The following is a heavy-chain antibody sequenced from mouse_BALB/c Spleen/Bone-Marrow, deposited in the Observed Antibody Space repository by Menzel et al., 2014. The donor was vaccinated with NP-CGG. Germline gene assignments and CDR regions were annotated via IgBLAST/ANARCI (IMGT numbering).Heavy chain of an antibody. CDR2: INPESSTI. Sequence: EVKLMESGGGLVQPGGSLKLSCTASGFDFSRYWMSWVRQAPGKGLQWIGEINPESSTINYTPSLKDKFIISRDNAKNTLYLQMNKVRSEDTALYYCARLTYYGLSDYGGQGTTLTVSS. CDR3: ARLTYYGLSDY. V-gene: IGHV4-1*02. J-gene: IGHJ2*01. D-gene: IGHD1-2*01. CDR1: GFDFSRYW.